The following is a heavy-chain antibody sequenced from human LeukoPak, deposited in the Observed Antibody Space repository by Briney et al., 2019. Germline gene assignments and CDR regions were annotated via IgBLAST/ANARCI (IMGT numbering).Heavy chain of an antibody. Sequence: GASVKVSCKASGYTFTSHDINWVRQPTGQGLEWVGWMSPVSGNTDSAQKFQGRVTMTRDISISTAYLELSGLTPEDTAVYYCARGPIEGFGEPWGQGTLVTVSS. CDR3: ARGPIEGFGEP. J-gene: IGHJ4*02. CDR1: GYTFTSHD. D-gene: IGHD3-10*01. CDR2: MSPVSGNT. V-gene: IGHV1-8*01.